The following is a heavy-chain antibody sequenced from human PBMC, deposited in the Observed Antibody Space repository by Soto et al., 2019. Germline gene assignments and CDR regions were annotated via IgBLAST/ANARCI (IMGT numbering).Heavy chain of an antibody. CDR3: AKSRDIVVVPAAINWFDP. D-gene: IGHD2-2*02. J-gene: IGHJ5*02. CDR1: GFTFSSYG. CDR2: ISYDGSNK. Sequence: QVQLVESGGGVVQPGRSLRLSCAAPGFTFSSYGMHWVRQAPGKGLEWVAVISYDGSNKYYADSVKGRFTISRDNSKNTLYLQMNSLRAEDTAVYYCAKSRDIVVVPAAINWFDPWGQGTLVTVSS. V-gene: IGHV3-30*18.